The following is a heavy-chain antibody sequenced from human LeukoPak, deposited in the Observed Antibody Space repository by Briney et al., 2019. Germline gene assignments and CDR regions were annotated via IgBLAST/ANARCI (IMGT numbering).Heavy chain of an antibody. CDR3: ARTGIVGATPDY. CDR2: IYYSGST. CDR1: GDSISSYY. D-gene: IGHD1-26*01. Sequence: SETLSLTCTVSGDSISSYYWSWIRQPPGKGLEWVGYIYYSGSTNYNPSLRSRVTISVGTSKNQFSLKLSSVTAADTAVYYCARTGIVGATPDYWGQGALVTVSS. V-gene: IGHV4-59*01. J-gene: IGHJ4*02.